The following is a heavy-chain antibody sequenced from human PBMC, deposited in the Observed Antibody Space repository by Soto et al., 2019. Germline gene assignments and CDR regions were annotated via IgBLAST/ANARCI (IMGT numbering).Heavy chain of an antibody. CDR1: GYSFTNND. D-gene: IGHD3-16*01. V-gene: IGHV1-8*01. CDR2: MNPGSGDT. J-gene: IGHJ5*02. CDR3: ARMATFGSLNWFDP. Sequence: SVKVSCKASGYSFTNNDVTWVRQATGQGLEWMGWMNPGSGDTGYAQKFQGRVTMTRDISIATAYMELSSLRSDDTAIYYCARMATFGSLNWFDPWGQGTLVTVSS.